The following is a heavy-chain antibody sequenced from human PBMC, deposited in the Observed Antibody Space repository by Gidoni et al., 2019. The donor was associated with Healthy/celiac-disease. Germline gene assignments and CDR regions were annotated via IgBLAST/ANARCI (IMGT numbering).Heavy chain of an antibody. CDR1: GFTFSSYG. Sequence: QVQLVASGGGVVQPGRSLRLSCAASGFTFSSYGMHWVRQAPGKGLGWVAVIWYDGSNKYYADSVKGRFTISRDNSKNTLYLQMNSLRAEDTAVYYCAGGYSSGWSFDYWGQGTLVTVSS. CDR3: AGGYSSGWSFDY. J-gene: IGHJ4*02. CDR2: IWYDGSNK. D-gene: IGHD6-19*01. V-gene: IGHV3-33*01.